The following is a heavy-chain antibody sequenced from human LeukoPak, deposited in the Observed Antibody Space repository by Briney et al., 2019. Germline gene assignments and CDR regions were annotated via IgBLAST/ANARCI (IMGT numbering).Heavy chain of an antibody. D-gene: IGHD6-19*01. J-gene: IGHJ4*02. CDR3: ARVAYSSGVDC. V-gene: IGHV3-21*01. CDR2: TSSSSIYI. Sequence: PGGSLRLSCAASGFTFSSYSMNWVRQAPGKGLEWVSSTSSSSIYIYYADSLKGRFTISRDNAKNSLYLQMNSLRAEDTAVYYCARVAYSSGVDCWGQGTLVTVSS. CDR1: GFTFSSYS.